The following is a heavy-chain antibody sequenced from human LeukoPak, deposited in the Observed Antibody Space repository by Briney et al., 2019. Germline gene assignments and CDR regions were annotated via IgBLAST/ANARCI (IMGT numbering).Heavy chain of an antibody. Sequence: GGSLRLSCAASGFTFSSYGMHWVRQAPGKGLEWVAVISYYGTNEDYVDSVKGRFTNSRDNSKNTLYLQMNSLRAEDTAVYYCAKEWAIGSTGWYYFDYWGQGILVTVSS. D-gene: IGHD6-19*01. J-gene: IGHJ4*02. CDR1: GFTFSSYG. V-gene: IGHV3-30*18. CDR3: AKEWAIGSTGWYYFDY. CDR2: ISYYGTNE.